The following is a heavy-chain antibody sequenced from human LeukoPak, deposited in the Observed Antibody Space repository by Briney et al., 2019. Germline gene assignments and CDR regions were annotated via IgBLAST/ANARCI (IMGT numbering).Heavy chain of an antibody. Sequence: PSQTLSLTCAVSGGSISSGGYTWSWLRQPPGKGLEWIVNINPSGITFYIPSLNSRVTISVDRSKHQFSLKLSSVTAADTAVYYCARGVVVPSLRAYYYGMDVWGQGTTVTVSS. J-gene: IGHJ6*02. V-gene: IGHV4-30-2*01. D-gene: IGHD2-2*01. CDR2: INPSGIT. CDR3: ARGVVVPSLRAYYYGMDV. CDR1: GGSISSGGYT.